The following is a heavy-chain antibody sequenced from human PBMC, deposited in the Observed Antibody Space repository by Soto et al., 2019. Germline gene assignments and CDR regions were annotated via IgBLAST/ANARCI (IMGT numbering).Heavy chain of an antibody. V-gene: IGHV1-69*01. D-gene: IGHD6-13*01. Sequence: QVQLVQSGAAVKKPGSSVKVSCKASGGTFSSYAISWVRQAPGQGLEWMGGIIPILGTANYAQKFQGRVTITADESTSTAYMDLSSLRSEDTAVYYCARDHSSSGYGGYYYGMDVWGQGTTVTVSS. CDR1: GGTFSSYA. CDR3: ARDHSSSGYGGYYYGMDV. J-gene: IGHJ6*02. CDR2: IIPILGTA.